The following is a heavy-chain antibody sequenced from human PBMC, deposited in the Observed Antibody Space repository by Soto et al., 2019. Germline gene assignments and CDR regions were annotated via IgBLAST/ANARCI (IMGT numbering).Heavy chain of an antibody. J-gene: IGHJ4*02. Sequence: QVQLVESGGGVVQPGRSLTIFCTASGFTFKHNAMHWIRQAPAKGLEWVADISFDGSTKNYADSVKGRFTISRDNSKNTLSLQMRALKGEDTATYYCAREGIAESGPNFYDFWGQGTLVDVSS. CDR2: ISFDGSTK. V-gene: IGHV3-30-3*01. CDR1: GFTFKHNA. D-gene: IGHD6-13*01. CDR3: AREGIAESGPNFYDF.